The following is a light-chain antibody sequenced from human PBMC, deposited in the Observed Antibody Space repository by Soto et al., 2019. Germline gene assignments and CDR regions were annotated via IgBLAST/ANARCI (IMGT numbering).Light chain of an antibody. V-gene: IGLV3-21*02. Sequence: SYELTQPPSVSVAPGQTATGTCGADNIGRKSVHWYQKKPGQAPLLVVFDDSDRPPGIPARFSAFNSGNTATLTINRVEDGDEADYYCHVWDISGEQVVFGGGTKLTVL. J-gene: IGLJ2*01. CDR3: HVWDISGEQVV. CDR2: DDS. CDR1: NIGRKS.